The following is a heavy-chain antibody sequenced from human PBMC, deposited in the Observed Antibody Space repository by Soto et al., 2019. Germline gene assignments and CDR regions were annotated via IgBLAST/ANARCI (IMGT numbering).Heavy chain of an antibody. CDR2: IYHSGST. V-gene: IGHV4-4*02. Sequence: QVQLQESGPGLVKPSGTLSLTCAVSGGSISSSNWWSWVRQPPGKGLEWIGEIYHSGSTNYNPSLKSRDXXXVXXSKNPFSRKLRAVPAADTAVDYCARCIAAAGPFAYGGQGTLVTVSS. D-gene: IGHD6-13*01. CDR3: ARCIAAAGPFAY. CDR1: GGSISSSNW. J-gene: IGHJ4*02.